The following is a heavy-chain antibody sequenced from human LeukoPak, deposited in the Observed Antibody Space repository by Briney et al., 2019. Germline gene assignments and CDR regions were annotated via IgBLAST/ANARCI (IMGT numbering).Heavy chain of an antibody. CDR1: GGSISSGDYY. CDR3: ARVVNYGTTAPYFDF. D-gene: IGHD3-10*01. CDR2: IYYSGST. Sequence: SQTLSLTCTVSGGSISSGDYYWSWIRQPPGKGLEWIGYIYYSGSTYYNPSLKSRVTISVDTSKDQFSLKLSSVTAADTAVYYCARVVNYGTTAPYFDFWGQGTVVTVSS. J-gene: IGHJ4*02. V-gene: IGHV4-30-4*01.